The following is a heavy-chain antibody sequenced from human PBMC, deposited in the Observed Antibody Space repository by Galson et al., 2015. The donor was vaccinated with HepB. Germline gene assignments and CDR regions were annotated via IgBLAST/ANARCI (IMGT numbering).Heavy chain of an antibody. Sequence: CPISGGSVSSISATWVWIRQSPSRGLEWLGRTYYRSRWSNDYAPSVKSRITINPDTSKNQFSLQLNSVTPEDTAVYYCARENTNFLAAFDIWGQGTVVTVSS. D-gene: IGHD1-1*01. CDR2: TYYRSRWSN. CDR3: ARENTNFLAAFDI. V-gene: IGHV6-1*01. CDR1: GGSVSSISAT. J-gene: IGHJ3*02.